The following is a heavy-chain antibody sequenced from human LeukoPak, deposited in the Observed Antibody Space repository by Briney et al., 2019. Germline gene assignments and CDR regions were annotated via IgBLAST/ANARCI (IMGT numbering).Heavy chain of an antibody. CDR1: GCSFTVYY. Sequence: GASVKVSCKPSGCSFTVYYIHRVRQAPGQGLEWMGGINPNSGGTNSAQKFQGRVTMTRDTSISTAYMELSRLRSDDTAVYYCARDRELDYWGQGTLVTVSS. V-gene: IGHV1-2*02. CDR2: INPNSGGT. CDR3: ARDRELDY. J-gene: IGHJ4*02. D-gene: IGHD1-1*01.